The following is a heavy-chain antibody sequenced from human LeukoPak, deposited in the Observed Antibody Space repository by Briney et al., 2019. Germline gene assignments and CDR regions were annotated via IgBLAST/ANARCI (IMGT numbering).Heavy chain of an antibody. CDR3: AELGITMIGGV. CDR2: ISSSGSTI. J-gene: IGHJ6*04. CDR1: GFIFSSYE. D-gene: IGHD3-10*02. V-gene: IGHV3-48*03. Sequence: GGSLNLSCAASGFIFSSYEMNWVGQAPGKGLEWVSYISSSGSTIYYADSVKGRFTISRDNAKNSLYLQMNSLRAEDTAVYYCAELGITMIGGVWGKGTTVTISS.